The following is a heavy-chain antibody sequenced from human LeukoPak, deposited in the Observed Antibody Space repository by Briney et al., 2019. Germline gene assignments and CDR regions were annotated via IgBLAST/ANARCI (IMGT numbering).Heavy chain of an antibody. V-gene: IGHV3-23*01. CDR1: GFTFSSYA. J-gene: IGHJ4*02. CDR2: ITSTPAT. D-gene: IGHD1-26*01. CDR3: ATLSGYLHH. Sequence: GGSLRLSCAASGFTFSSYAMSWVRQAPGKGLEWVSTITSTPATYYADSVKGRFTISRDNSKNTLYLQMNSLRAEDTAIYYCATLSGYLHHWGQGTLVTVSS.